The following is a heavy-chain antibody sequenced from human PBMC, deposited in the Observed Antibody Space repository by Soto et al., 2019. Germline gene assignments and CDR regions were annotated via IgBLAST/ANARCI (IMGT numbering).Heavy chain of an antibody. CDR3: ARGRSGGGSPGGEFDP. CDR2: MNPNSGNT. Sequence: ASVKVSCKASGYTFTCYDINWARQATGQGLEWMGWMNPNSGNTGYAQKFQGRVTMTRNTSISTAYMELRSLRSDDTAVYYCARGRSGGGSPGGEFDPWGQGTLVTVSS. D-gene: IGHD2-15*01. CDR1: GYTFTCYD. J-gene: IGHJ5*02. V-gene: IGHV1-8*01.